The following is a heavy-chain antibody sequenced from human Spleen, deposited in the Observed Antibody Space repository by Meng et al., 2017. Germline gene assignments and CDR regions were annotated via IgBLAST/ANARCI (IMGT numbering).Heavy chain of an antibody. V-gene: IGHV3-30*07. CDR2: ISYDGSNK. D-gene: IGHD6-6*01. CDR1: GFTFSSYA. Sequence: GESLKISCAASGFTFSSYAMHWVRQAPGKGLEWVAVISYDGSNKYYADSVKGRFTISRDNAKNSLYLQMNSLRAEDTAVYYCARVSSGDYNDYWGQGTLVTVSS. J-gene: IGHJ4*02. CDR3: ARVSSGDYNDY.